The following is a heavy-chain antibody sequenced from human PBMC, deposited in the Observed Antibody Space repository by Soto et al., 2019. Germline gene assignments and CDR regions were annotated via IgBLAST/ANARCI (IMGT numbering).Heavy chain of an antibody. D-gene: IGHD3-10*01. V-gene: IGHV3-23*01. Sequence: GGSLRLSCAASGFTFSGCAMSWVRQAPGKGLEWVSAISGSGGSTYYADSVKGRFTVSRDNSKNTLYLQMNSLRAEDTAVYYCAGDSGLDVTEYYFDYWGQGTLVTVSS. J-gene: IGHJ4*02. CDR2: ISGSGGST. CDR1: GFTFSGCA. CDR3: AGDSGLDVTEYYFDY.